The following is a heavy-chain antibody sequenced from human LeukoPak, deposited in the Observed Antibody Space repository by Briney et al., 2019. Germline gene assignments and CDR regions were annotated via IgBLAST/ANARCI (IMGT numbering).Heavy chain of an antibody. J-gene: IGHJ4*02. CDR1: GFTFDDYG. CDR3: ARVSLVVTDDY. D-gene: IGHD3-22*01. CDR2: IKQDGSEK. V-gene: IGHV3-7*01. Sequence: GGSLRLSCAASGFTFDDYGMSWVRQAPGKGLEWVANIKQDGSEKYYVDSVKGRFTISRDNAKNSLYLQMNSLRAEDTAVYYCARVSLVVTDDYWGQGTLVTVSS.